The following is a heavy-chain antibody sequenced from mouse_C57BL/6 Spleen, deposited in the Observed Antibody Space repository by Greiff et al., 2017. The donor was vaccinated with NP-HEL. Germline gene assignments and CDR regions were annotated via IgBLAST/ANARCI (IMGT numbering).Heavy chain of an antibody. CDR1: GYTFTSYW. J-gene: IGHJ3*01. CDR2: IDPSDSYT. V-gene: IGHV1-59*01. Sequence: VQLQQSGAELVRPGTSVKLSCKASGYTFTSYWMHWVKQRPGQGLEWIGVIDPSDSYTNYNQKFKGKATLTVDTSSSTAYMQISSLTSEDSAVYYCAIELRYRGAWFAYWGQGTLVTVAA. CDR3: AIELRYRGAWFAY. D-gene: IGHD1-1*01.